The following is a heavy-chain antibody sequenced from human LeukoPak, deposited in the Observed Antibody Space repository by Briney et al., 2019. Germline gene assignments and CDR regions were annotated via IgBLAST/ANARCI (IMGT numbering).Heavy chain of an antibody. V-gene: IGHV4-39*01. D-gene: IGHD5-12*01. J-gene: IGHJ4*02. Sequence: SETLSLTCTVSGSSMSSGTYYWGWIRQPPGKGLEWIGTIYYSGTTYYNPSLKSRVTISIDTSKNQFSLKLSSVTAADTAVYYCASTPLGATRPFDYWGQGTLVTVSS. CDR3: ASTPLGATRPFDY. CDR2: IYYSGTT. CDR1: GSSMSSGTYY.